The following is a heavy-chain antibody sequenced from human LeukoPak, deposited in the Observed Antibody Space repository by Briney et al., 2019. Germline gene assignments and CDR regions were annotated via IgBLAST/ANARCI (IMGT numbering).Heavy chain of an antibody. V-gene: IGHV3-7*01. CDR2: INLDGSEK. CDR1: GFSFSNYW. Sequence: GGSLRLSCAASGFSFSNYWMNWVRQAPGKGLEWVANINLDGSEKYYVDSVKGRFTFSRDNAKSSVYLQMNSLRAEDTAVYYCARDAPYYYDSSGSDDAFDIWGQGTMVTVSS. D-gene: IGHD3-22*01. J-gene: IGHJ3*02. CDR3: ARDAPYYYDSSGSDDAFDI.